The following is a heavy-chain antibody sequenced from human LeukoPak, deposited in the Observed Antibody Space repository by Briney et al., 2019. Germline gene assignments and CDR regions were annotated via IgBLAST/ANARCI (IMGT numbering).Heavy chain of an antibody. D-gene: IGHD4-23*01. J-gene: IGHJ6*02. CDR3: ARGEPSTVRWYYYYGMDV. V-gene: IGHV4-4*07. Sequence: SETLSLTCTVSGGSINNYYWNWIRQSAGKGLEWIGRIYTSGSTNYNPSLNSRVTMSVDTSKKQFSLKLSSVTAADTAVYYCARGEPSTVRWYYYYGMDVWGQGTTVTVSS. CDR2: IYTSGST. CDR1: GGSINNYY.